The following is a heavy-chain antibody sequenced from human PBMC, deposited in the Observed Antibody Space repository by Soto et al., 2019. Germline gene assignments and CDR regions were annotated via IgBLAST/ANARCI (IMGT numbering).Heavy chain of an antibody. CDR2: IIPIFGTA. D-gene: IGHD2-2*01. J-gene: IGHJ6*02. CDR1: GGTFSSYA. V-gene: IGHV1-69*06. Sequence: ASVKVSCKASGGTFSSYAISWVRQAPGQGLEWMGGIIPIFGTANYAQKFQGRVTITADKSTSTAYMELSSLRSEDTAVYYCGGVAGDIVVVPAARAPYYYYGMDVWGQGTTVTVSS. CDR3: GGVAGDIVVVPAARAPYYYYGMDV.